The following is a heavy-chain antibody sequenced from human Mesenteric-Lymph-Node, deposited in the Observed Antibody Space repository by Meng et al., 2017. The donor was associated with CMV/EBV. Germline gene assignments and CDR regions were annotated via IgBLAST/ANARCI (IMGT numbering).Heavy chain of an antibody. Sequence: SETLSLTCTVSGGSISTDHYCWGWIRQPPGKGLEWIGNFCYSGTTSYNPSLNSRVSMSVDTSKSRFSLTMRSVTAADTALYYCARDLAAAGIHWFDPWGQGTLVTVSS. V-gene: IGHV4-39*02. CDR3: ARDLAAAGIHWFDP. J-gene: IGHJ5*02. D-gene: IGHD6-13*01. CDR1: GGSISTDHYC. CDR2: FCYSGTT.